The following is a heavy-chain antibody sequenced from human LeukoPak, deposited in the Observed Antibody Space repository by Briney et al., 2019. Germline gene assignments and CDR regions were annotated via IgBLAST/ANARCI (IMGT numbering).Heavy chain of an antibody. CDR3: ARDRRGYTYGFYYYYGMDV. CDR2: IYYSGST. J-gene: IGHJ6*02. D-gene: IGHD5-18*01. Sequence: SETLSLTCTVSGGSISSYYWSWLRQPPGKGLEWIGYIYYSGSTNYNPSLKSRVTISVDTSKNQFSLKLSSVTAADTAVYYCARDRRGYTYGFYYYYGMDVWGQGTTVTVSS. CDR1: GGSISSYY. V-gene: IGHV4-59*01.